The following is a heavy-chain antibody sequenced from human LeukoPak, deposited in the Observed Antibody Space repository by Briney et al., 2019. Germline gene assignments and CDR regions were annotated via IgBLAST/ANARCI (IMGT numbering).Heavy chain of an antibody. J-gene: IGHJ4*02. CDR3: ARDGDNYYGSGSYYRYYFDY. D-gene: IGHD3-10*01. Sequence: GGSLRLSCTASGFTFSGSAMHWVRQASGKVLEWVGRIRSKANSYATVYAASVKGRFTISRDDSKNTAYLQMNSLRAEDTAVYYCARDGDNYYGSGSYYRYYFDYWGQGTLVTVSS. V-gene: IGHV3-73*01. CDR1: GFTFSGSA. CDR2: IRSKANSYAT.